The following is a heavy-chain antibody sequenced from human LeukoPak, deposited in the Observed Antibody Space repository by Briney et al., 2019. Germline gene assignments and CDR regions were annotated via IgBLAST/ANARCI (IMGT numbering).Heavy chain of an antibody. CDR3: ARESTDILLEWYFDY. Sequence: PGGSLRLSCAASGFSFSSYTMNWVRQAPGKGLEWVSYISTSSSTIRYADSEKGRFTISRDNSKNTLYLQMNSLRAEDTAVYYCARESTDILLEWYFDYWGQGTLVTVSS. CDR1: GFSFSSYT. V-gene: IGHV3-48*01. CDR2: ISTSSSTI. J-gene: IGHJ4*02. D-gene: IGHD3-3*01.